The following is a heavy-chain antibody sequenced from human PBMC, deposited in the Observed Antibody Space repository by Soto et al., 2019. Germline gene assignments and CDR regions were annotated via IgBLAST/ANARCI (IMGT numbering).Heavy chain of an antibody. V-gene: IGHV3-53*01. D-gene: IGHD2-21*02. CDR1: GFTVSSHY. CDR2: IYIGGTT. Sequence: EVQLVESGGGLIQPGGSLRLSCAASGFTVSSHYMSWVRQAPGGGLEWVSLIYIGGTTYYADSVKGRFTISRDNSKNTLYLQLNNLRAEDTYLYYCARGILSVTRQFYVDSWCQGTLVTVSS. J-gene: IGHJ4*02. CDR3: ARGILSVTRQFYVDS.